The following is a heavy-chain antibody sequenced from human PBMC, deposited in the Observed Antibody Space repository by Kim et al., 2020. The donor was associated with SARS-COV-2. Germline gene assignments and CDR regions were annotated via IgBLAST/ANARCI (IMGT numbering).Heavy chain of an antibody. J-gene: IGHJ4*02. D-gene: IGHD1-1*01. CDR1: GFTFSNYA. Sequence: GGSLRLSCVASGFTFSNYAMSWGRQAPGKGLEWVSVISYNGGSTYYADSVKGRFTISRDNSKNTLYLQMNSLRAEDTAVYFCAVNCNFDYWVQGTLVTFS. CDR3: AVNCNFDY. CDR2: ISYNGGST. V-gene: IGHV3-23*01.